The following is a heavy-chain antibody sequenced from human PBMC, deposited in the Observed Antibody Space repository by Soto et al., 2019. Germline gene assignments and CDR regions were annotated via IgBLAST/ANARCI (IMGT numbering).Heavy chain of an antibody. CDR1: GGSIYRSGYY. J-gene: IGHJ4*02. V-gene: IGHV4-39*01. CDR3: GKVLVGATGHTDSDS. D-gene: IGHD2-15*01. CDR2: IDYNGVT. Sequence: SETLSLTCTGSGGSIYRSGYYWGWIRQPPGRGLEWIGNIDYNGVTYSNPSLKSRVTISRDTSKNQFSLKLTSVTAADTALYYCGKVLVGATGHTDSDSWGPGTLVTVSS.